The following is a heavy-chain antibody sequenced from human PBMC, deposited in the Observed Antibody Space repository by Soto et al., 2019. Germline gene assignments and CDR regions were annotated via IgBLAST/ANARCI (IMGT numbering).Heavy chain of an antibody. CDR1: GGTFSSYA. CDR3: ARAVAGGVYYYYGMDV. V-gene: IGHV1-69*12. CDR2: IIPIFGTA. J-gene: IGHJ6*02. Sequence: QVQLVQSGAEVKKPGSSVKVSCKASGGTFSSYAINWVRQAPGQGLEWMGGIIPIFGTADYAQKFQGRVTITADDSTSTSYMEGSSLRSEDTAVYYCARAVAGGVYYYYGMDVWGQGTTVTVSS. D-gene: IGHD6-19*01.